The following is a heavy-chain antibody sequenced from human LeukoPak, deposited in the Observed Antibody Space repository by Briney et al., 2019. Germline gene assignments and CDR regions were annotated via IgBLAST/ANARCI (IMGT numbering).Heavy chain of an antibody. D-gene: IGHD5-12*01. Sequence: PGGSLRLSCAASGFTVSSSYMSWVRQAPGKGLEWVSVIYSGGSTYYADSVKGRFTISRDNSKNTLYPQMNSLRAEDTAVYYCASLVDLDYWGQGTLVTVSS. J-gene: IGHJ4*02. CDR2: IYSGGST. CDR3: ASLVDLDY. V-gene: IGHV3-53*01. CDR1: GFTVSSSY.